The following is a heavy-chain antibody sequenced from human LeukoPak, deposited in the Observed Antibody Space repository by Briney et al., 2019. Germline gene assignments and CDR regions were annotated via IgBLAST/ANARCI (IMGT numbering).Heavy chain of an antibody. J-gene: IGHJ4*02. D-gene: IGHD2-15*01. CDR2: IKSKSDGGTT. V-gene: IGHV3-15*01. CDR3: TSPPRHCSGGICNSGSDS. Sequence: PGGSLRLSCAASGFTFSSALMNWVRQAPGKGLEWVGRIKSKSDGGTTEYAASVKGRFTISRDDSENILYLQMNSLKTEDTAVYYCTSPPRHCSGGICNSGSDSWGQGTLVTVSS. CDR1: GFTFSSAL.